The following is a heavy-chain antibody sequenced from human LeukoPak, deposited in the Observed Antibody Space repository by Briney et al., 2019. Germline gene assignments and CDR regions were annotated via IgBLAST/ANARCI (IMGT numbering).Heavy chain of an antibody. Sequence: GGSLRLSCAASGFTFSNAWMNWVRQAPGKGLEWVGRIKSKTGGGTTDYAAPVKGRFTISRDDSKNTLYLQMNSLKTEDTAVYYCTTEFGIVVVPAAPAFYGMDVWGQGTTVTVSS. V-gene: IGHV3-15*07. D-gene: IGHD2-2*01. J-gene: IGHJ6*02. CDR3: TTEFGIVVVPAAPAFYGMDV. CDR2: IKSKTGGGTT. CDR1: GFTFSNAW.